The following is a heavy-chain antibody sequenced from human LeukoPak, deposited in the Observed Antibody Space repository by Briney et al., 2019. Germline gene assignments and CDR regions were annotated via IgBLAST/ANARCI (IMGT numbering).Heavy chain of an antibody. D-gene: IGHD2-2*02. CDR1: GYSISSGYY. Sequence: SETLSRTCAVSGYSISSGYYWGWIRQPPGKWLEWIGSIYHSGSTDYNPSVRSRVTISVDTAKNQFYMTLSSVTAADTAVYYCARQDCSSTSCYRGSSAFDIWGQGTMVTVSS. CDR2: IYHSGST. V-gene: IGHV4-38-2*01. CDR3: ARQDCSSTSCYRGSSAFDI. J-gene: IGHJ3*02.